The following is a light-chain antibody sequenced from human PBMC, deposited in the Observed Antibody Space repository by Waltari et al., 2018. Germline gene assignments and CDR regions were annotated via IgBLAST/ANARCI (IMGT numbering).Light chain of an antibody. J-gene: IGKJ4*01. V-gene: IGKV1-17*01. CDR3: LQYNSHPLT. Sequence: DIQMTQSPSSLSASAGDTVTITCRASQGINTYLNWYQQKSGKAPKRLIYAASGLESGVPSRVSGSGSGTDFTLTISSLQPEDFATYYCLQYNSHPLTFGGGTKVEIK. CDR2: AAS. CDR1: QGINTY.